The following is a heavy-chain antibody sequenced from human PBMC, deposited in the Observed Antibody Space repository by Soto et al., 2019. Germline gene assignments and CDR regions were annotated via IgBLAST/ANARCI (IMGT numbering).Heavy chain of an antibody. CDR1: GGSISSGDYY. J-gene: IGHJ4*02. V-gene: IGHV4-30-4*01. CDR2: IYYSGST. CDR3: ARSQTTVTSYDY. D-gene: IGHD4-17*01. Sequence: SETLSLTCTVSGGSISSGDYYWSWIRQPPGKGLGWIGSIYYSGSTYYNPSLKSRVTISVDTSKNQFSLKLSSVTAADTAVYYCARSQTTVTSYDYWGQGTLVTVSS.